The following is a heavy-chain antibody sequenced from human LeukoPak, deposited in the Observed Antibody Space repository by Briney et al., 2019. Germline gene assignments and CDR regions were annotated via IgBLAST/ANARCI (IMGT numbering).Heavy chain of an antibody. Sequence: GGSLRLSCAASGFTFSSYEMNWVRQAPGKGLEWVANIKQDGSEKYYVDSVRGRFIISKANAKNSLYLQLNSLRAEDTAVYYCASHHGGWSSCFAPWGQGTLVTVSS. CDR2: IKQDGSEK. D-gene: IGHD6-19*01. J-gene: IGHJ5*02. CDR1: GFTFSSYE. CDR3: ASHHGGWSSCFAP. V-gene: IGHV3-7*01.